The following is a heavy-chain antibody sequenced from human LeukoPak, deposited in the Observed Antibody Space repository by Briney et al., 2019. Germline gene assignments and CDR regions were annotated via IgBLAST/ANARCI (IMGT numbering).Heavy chain of an antibody. V-gene: IGHV3-7*01. J-gene: IGHJ4*02. CDR3: TKGRSNHY. Sequence: GGSLRLSCVASEFSFSDFWMGWVRQAPGKGLEWVANINQGGSETYYVDSVKGRFTISRDNAKKSLFLQMNSLRAEDTAVYYCTKGRSNHYWGQGTLVAVST. CDR1: EFSFSDFW. CDR2: INQGGSET. D-gene: IGHD4-11*01.